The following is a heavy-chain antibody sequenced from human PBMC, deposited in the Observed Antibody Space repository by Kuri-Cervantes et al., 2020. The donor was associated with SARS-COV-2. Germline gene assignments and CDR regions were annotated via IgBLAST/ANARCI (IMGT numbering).Heavy chain of an antibody. V-gene: IGHV1-2*02. CDR3: ARGVFITNPPSYYYYMDV. CDR2: INPNSGGT. Sequence: ASVKVSCKASGYTFTSYDINWVRQATGQGLEWMGWINPNSGGTNYAQKFQGRVTMTRDTSISTAYMGLSRLRSDDTAVYYCARGVFITNPPSYYYYMDVWGKGTTVTVSS. D-gene: IGHD3-3*01. CDR1: GYTFTSYD. J-gene: IGHJ6*03.